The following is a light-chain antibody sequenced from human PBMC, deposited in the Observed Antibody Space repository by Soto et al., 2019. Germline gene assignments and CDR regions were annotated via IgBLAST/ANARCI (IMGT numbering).Light chain of an antibody. J-gene: IGLJ1*01. Sequence: QSVLTQPPSASGSPGQSVTISCTGTGSDIGGYNFVSWYQQHPGKVPKLIIYEVNKRPSGVPDRFSGSKSGNTASLTVSGLQADDEADDYCSSYAGTNNRYVFGTGTKLTVL. CDR1: GSDIGGYNF. V-gene: IGLV2-8*01. CDR2: EVN. CDR3: SSYAGTNNRYV.